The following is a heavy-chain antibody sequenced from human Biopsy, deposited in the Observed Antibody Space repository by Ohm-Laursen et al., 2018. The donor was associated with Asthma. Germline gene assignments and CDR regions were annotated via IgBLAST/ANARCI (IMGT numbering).Heavy chain of an antibody. J-gene: IGHJ4*02. Sequence: SSVKVSCKSSGGTFSSNSINWVRQAPGQGLEWMGRIIPIFGPTNYAQKFQGRVTISADDSTSTAYMELSSLSSEDTALYYCARGPEYVRSSGTLDYWGQGTLVTVSS. D-gene: IGHD2-2*01. CDR3: ARGPEYVRSSGTLDY. CDR2: IIPIFGPT. V-gene: IGHV1-69*15. CDR1: GGTFSSNS.